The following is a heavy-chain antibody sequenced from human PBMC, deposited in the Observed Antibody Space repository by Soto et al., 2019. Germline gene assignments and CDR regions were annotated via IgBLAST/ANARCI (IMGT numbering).Heavy chain of an antibody. Sequence: GASVKVSCKASGYTFTSYAMHWVRQAPGQRLEWMGWINAGKGNTKYSQKFQGRVTLTRDTSASTAYMELSSLSSEDTAVYYCARVVYEKGGRLNYYYGMDVWGQGTTVTVSS. CDR3: ARVVYEKGGRLNYYYGMDV. D-gene: IGHD3-16*01. V-gene: IGHV1-3*01. CDR1: GYTFTSYA. J-gene: IGHJ6*02. CDR2: INAGKGNT.